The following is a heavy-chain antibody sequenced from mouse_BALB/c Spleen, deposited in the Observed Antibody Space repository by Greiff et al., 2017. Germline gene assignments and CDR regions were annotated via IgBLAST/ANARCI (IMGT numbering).Heavy chain of an antibody. CDR1: GYSFTDYI. D-gene: IGHD2-1*01. CDR2: INPYYGST. Sequence: VQLQQTGPELVKPGASVKISCKASGYSFTDYIMLWVKQSHGKSLEWIGNINPYYGSTSYNLKFKGKATLTVDKSSSTAYMQLNSLTSEDSAVYYCARGYGNDYFDYWGQGTTLTVSS. J-gene: IGHJ2*01. V-gene: IGHV1-39*01. CDR3: ARGYGNDYFDY.